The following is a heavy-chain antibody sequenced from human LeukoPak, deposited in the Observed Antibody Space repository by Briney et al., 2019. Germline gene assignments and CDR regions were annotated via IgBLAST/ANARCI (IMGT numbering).Heavy chain of an antibody. CDR2: IYHSGST. J-gene: IGHJ5*02. Sequence: PSETLSLTCSVSGGSISSYYWSWIRQPPGKGLEWIGCIYHSGSTNYNPSLKSRVTISVDASKNQFSLKLNSVSAADTAVYYCARGGGGFCNSASCYTRNFDPWGQGTLVTVSS. CDR1: GGSISSYY. CDR3: ARGGGGFCNSASCYTRNFDP. V-gene: IGHV4-59*01. D-gene: IGHD2-2*02.